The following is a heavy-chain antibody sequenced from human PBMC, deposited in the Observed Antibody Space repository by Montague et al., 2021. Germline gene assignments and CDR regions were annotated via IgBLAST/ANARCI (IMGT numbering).Heavy chain of an antibody. CDR3: ARSGGYCSGGRCDTFDY. Sequence: TLSLTCSVSGGSISSGGFYWSWIRQHPGKGPEWIGSIYDSGSTNYNSSLKSRLTLSRDTSKNQVSLRLTSVTAAETAVYYCARSGGYCSGGRCDTFDYWGQGTLVTVSS. CDR1: GGSISSGGFY. CDR2: IYDSGST. V-gene: IGHV4-31*03. J-gene: IGHJ4*02. D-gene: IGHD2-15*01.